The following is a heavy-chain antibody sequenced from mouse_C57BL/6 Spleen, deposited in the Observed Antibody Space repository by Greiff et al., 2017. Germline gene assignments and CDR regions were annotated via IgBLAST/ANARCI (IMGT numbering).Heavy chain of an antibody. J-gene: IGHJ4*01. V-gene: IGHV10-3*01. CDR2: IRSKSSNYAT. CDR3: VRGPTAQARRDYAMDY. CDR1: GFTFNTYA. Sequence: EVQGVESGGGLVQPKGSLKLSCAASGFTFNTYAMHWVRQAPGKGLAWVARIRSKSSNYATYYADSVKDRFTISRDDSQSMLYLQMNNLKTEDTAMYYCVRGPTAQARRDYAMDYWGQGTSVTVSS. D-gene: IGHD3-2*02.